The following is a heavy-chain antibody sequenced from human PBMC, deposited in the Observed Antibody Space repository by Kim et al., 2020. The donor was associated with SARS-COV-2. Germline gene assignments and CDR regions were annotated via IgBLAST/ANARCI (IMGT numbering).Heavy chain of an antibody. CDR2: IIPIFGTA. Sequence: SVKVSCKASGGTFSSYAISWVRQAPGQGLEWMGGIIPIFGTANYAQKFQGRVTITADESTSTAYMELSSLRSEDTAVYYCARGTEAMTICSSTSCSNYYYYGMDVWGQGTTVTVSS. J-gene: IGHJ6*02. V-gene: IGHV1-69*13. D-gene: IGHD2-2*01. CDR1: GGTFSSYA. CDR3: ARGTEAMTICSSTSCSNYYYYGMDV.